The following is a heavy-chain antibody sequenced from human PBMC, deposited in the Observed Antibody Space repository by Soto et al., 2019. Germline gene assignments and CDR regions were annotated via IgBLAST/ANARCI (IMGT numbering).Heavy chain of an antibody. J-gene: IGHJ4*02. Sequence: EVQLVESGGGLVQPGRSMRLSCSASGFTFDDYAMHWVRQAPGKGLEWVSGINWNSGSIGYADSVKGRFTISRDNAKNSLYLQMNSLRTEDTDLYYCAKGYNYDRSGNPDYWGQGTLVGVSS. CDR2: INWNSGSI. D-gene: IGHD3-22*01. V-gene: IGHV3-9*01. CDR3: AKGYNYDRSGNPDY. CDR1: GFTFDDYA.